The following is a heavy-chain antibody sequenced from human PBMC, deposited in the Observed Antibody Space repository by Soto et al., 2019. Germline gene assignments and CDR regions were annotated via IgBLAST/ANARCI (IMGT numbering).Heavy chain of an antibody. CDR3: ARQLSEDFWSGFYYYYYMDV. V-gene: IGHV1-18*01. J-gene: IGHJ6*03. D-gene: IGHD3-3*01. CDR2: ISAYNGNT. Sequence: GQGLEWMGWISAYNGNTNYAQKLQGRVTMTKDTSTRTAYMELRRLRSDDTAVYYCARQLSEDFWSGFYYYYYMDVWGKRTKVTVSS.